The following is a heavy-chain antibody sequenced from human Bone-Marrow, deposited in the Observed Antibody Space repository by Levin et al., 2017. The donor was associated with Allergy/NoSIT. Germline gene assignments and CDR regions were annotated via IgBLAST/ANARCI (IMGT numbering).Heavy chain of an antibody. J-gene: IGHJ4*02. CDR1: GFTFTSYG. D-gene: IGHD1-26*01. Sequence: GGSLRLSCAASGFTFTSYGMHWVRQAPGQGLEWVAAISNDGNLQAYADSVKGRFTIFRDNFKNTLYVQMNSLGLEDTAVYYCARSLWASRYPDYWGQGTLVTVSS. V-gene: IGHV3-30*03. CDR3: ARSLWASRYPDY. CDR2: ISNDGNLQ.